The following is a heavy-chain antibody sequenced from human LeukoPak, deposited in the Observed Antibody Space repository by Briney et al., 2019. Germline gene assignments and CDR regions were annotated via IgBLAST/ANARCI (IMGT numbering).Heavy chain of an antibody. J-gene: IGHJ5*02. D-gene: IGHD4-17*01. V-gene: IGHV4-30-4*07. Sequence: PSETLSLTCVVSGDSITSGGYSWSWIRQPPGKGLEWVGYIYDSGIAFYNPSLKSRVTMSVDTSKNHFFLNLRSVTAADTAVYYCARADTVTTINWFDPWGQGTLVTVSS. CDR1: GDSITSGGYS. CDR3: ARADTVTTINWFDP. CDR2: IYDSGIA.